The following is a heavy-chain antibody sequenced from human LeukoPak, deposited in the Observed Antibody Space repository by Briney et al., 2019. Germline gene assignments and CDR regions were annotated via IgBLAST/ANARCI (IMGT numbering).Heavy chain of an antibody. D-gene: IGHD6-6*01. J-gene: IGHJ4*02. CDR3: TKDRGKYSSSSGLDY. CDR1: GFTFDDYA. V-gene: IGHV3-9*03. Sequence: GGSLRLSCVASGFTFDDYAMHWVRQAPGKGLEWVSSISWNSGNIGYADSEKGRFTISRDNAKNSLYLQMNSLRAEDMALYYCTKDRGKYSSSSGLDYWGQGTLVTVSS. CDR2: ISWNSGNI.